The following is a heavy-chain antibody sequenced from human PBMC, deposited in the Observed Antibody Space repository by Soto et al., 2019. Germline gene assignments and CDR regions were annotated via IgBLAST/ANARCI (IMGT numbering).Heavy chain of an antibody. CDR1: GGSISSGGYY. V-gene: IGHV4-31*03. D-gene: IGHD4-17*01. CDR3: ARGLSVTLFDF. Sequence: QVQLQESGPGLVQPSQTLSLTCTVSGGSISSGGYYWSWIRQHPGKGLEWIGYIYYRGSTFYNPSPKSRVTIAVDTSKNQFSLKLSSVTAADPAVYYCARGLSVTLFDFWGQGTLVTVSS. J-gene: IGHJ4*02. CDR2: IYYRGST.